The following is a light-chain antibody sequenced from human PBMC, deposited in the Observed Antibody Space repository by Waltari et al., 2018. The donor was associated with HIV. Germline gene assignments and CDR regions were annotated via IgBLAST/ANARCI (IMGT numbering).Light chain of an antibody. V-gene: IGKV3-20*01. J-gene: IGKJ3*01. CDR3: QHFGSSPFT. Sequence: EIVLTQSPGTLSLSAGERATLSCRASQGLSSGHLAWYQQKPGQAPRLLIYGAYNRATGIPDRFSGSGSGTDFTLTISRLEPEDFAVYYCQHFGSSPFTFGPGTKVDVK. CDR1: QGLSSGH. CDR2: GAY.